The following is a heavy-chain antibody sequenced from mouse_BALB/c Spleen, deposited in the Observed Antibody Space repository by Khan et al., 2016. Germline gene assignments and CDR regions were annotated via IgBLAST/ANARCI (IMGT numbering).Heavy chain of an antibody. CDR3: ARGDY. J-gene: IGHJ2*01. Sequence: VQLQQSGPVLVKPGTSVKMSCKASGYTFTPYIIHWAKQKPGQGLEWIGYVNPYTDGTQYNEKFKHKATLTSDKSSSTAYMDLSSLTSDDSAVXYCARGDYWGQATTLTVSS. CDR2: VNPYTDGT. CDR1: GYTFTPYI. V-gene: IGHV1S136*01.